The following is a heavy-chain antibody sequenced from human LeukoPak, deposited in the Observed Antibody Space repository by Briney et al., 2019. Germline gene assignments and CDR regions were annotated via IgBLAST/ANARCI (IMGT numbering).Heavy chain of an antibody. CDR1: GFTFSTYA. Sequence: PGGSLRLSCAASGFTFSTYAMNWVRQAPGKGLEWVAVISYDGRQNYYADSVKGRFTISRDNSKNTLYLQMNSLRAEDTAVYYCTRESLTDSWLPMDDYWGQGTLVTVSS. CDR2: ISYDGRQN. J-gene: IGHJ4*02. D-gene: IGHD6-19*01. V-gene: IGHV3-30*04. CDR3: TRESLTDSWLPMDDY.